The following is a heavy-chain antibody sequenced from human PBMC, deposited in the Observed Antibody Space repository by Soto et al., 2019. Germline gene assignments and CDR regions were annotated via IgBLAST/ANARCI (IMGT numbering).Heavy chain of an antibody. CDR3: AKGGGGSGSLPPRVDF. D-gene: IGHD3-10*01. V-gene: IGHV3-23*01. J-gene: IGHJ4*02. CDR1: GFTFNNYA. Sequence: EVQLLESGGGLVQPGGSLRLSCAASGFTFNNYAMTWVRQAPGKGLEWVSAISGGGDTTSYADSVKGRFTVSRDGSKNTLYLKMSSRRAEDPALYYWAKGGGGSGSLPPRVDFWGQEPLVPFSS. CDR2: ISGGGDTT.